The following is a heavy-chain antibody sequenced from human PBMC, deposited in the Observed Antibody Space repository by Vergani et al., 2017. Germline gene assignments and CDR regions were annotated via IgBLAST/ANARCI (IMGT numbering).Heavy chain of an antibody. CDR1: GGSISSGGYS. CDR3: TSYDSSGYYDAFDI. J-gene: IGHJ3*02. V-gene: IGHV3-15*01. CDR2: IKSKTDGGTT. D-gene: IGHD3-22*01. Sequence: LQLQESGSGLVKPSQTLSLTCAVSGGSISSGGYSWSWIRQPPGKGLEWVGRIKSKTDGGTTDYAAPVKGRFTISRDDSKNTLYLQMNSLKTEDTAVYYCTSYDSSGYYDAFDIWGQGTMVTVSS.